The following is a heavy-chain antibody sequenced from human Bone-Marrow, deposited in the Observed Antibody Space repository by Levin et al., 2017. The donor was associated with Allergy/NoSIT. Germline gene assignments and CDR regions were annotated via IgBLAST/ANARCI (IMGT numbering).Heavy chain of an antibody. Sequence: ASVKVSCKASGGTFSSYAISWVRQAPGQGLEWMGGIIPIFGTANYAQKFQGRVTITADESTSTAYMELSSLRSEDTAVYYCARAALFAGPDYYGSGSFAPYGMDGWGQGTTVTVSS. D-gene: IGHD3-10*01. CDR1: GGTFSSYA. CDR3: ARAALFAGPDYYGSGSFAPYGMDG. CDR2: IIPIFGTA. J-gene: IGHJ6*02. V-gene: IGHV1-69*13.